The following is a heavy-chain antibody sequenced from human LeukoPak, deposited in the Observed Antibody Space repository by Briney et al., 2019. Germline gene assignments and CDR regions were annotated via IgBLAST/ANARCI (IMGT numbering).Heavy chain of an antibody. CDR1: GFTFSSYG. CDR2: ISGRDGRT. J-gene: IGHJ4*02. V-gene: IGHV3-23*01. Sequence: QTGGSLRLSCAASGFTFSSYGMHWVRQAPGKGLEWVSAISGRDGRTYYTDSVKGRFTISRDDSKNTLYLQMNSLRADDTAVYYCAYLGLSSDWNDVPGPQIDHWGQGTLVSVSS. D-gene: IGHD1-1*01. CDR3: AYLGLSSDWNDVPGPQIDH.